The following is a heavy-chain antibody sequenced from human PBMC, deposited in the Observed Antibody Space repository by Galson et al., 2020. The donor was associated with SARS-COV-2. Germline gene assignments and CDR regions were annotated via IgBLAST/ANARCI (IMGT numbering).Heavy chain of an antibody. CDR3: ARVIGVREVFDL. V-gene: IGHV4-30-4*01. D-gene: IGHD3-10*01. CDR1: GGSISSREYY. Sequence: SETLSLTCTVSGGSISSREYYWSWVRQSPGKGLAWIGYIYYTGSTYYSPSLKSRLTISIDTSKNPFSLNVRSVTAADTAFYYCARVIGVREVFDLWGQGTLVTVSS. CDR2: IYYTGST. J-gene: IGHJ4*02.